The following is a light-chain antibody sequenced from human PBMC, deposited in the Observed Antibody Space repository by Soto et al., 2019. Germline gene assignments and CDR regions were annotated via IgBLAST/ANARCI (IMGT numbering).Light chain of an antibody. CDR1: QSINIW. CDR3: QQYNDYWT. V-gene: IGKV1-5*03. J-gene: IGKJ1*01. CDR2: LAS. Sequence: DIQMTQSPSTLSASVGDRVTITCRASQSINIWLAWYQQKPGRAPKLLINLASTLASGVPSRFSGSGSGTDFTLTISSLQPDDFATYYCQQYNDYWTFGQGTRVEVK.